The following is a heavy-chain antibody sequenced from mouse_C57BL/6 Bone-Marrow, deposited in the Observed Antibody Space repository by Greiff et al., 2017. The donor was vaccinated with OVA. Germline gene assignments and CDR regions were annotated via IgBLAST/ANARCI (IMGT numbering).Heavy chain of an antibody. CDR1: EYEFPSHD. CDR2: INSDGGST. D-gene: IGHD2-4*01. J-gene: IGHJ1*03. Sequence: EVKLQESGGGLVQPGESLKLSCESNEYEFPSHDMSWVRKTPEKRLELVAAINSDGGSTYYPDTMERRFIISRDNTKKTLYLQMSSLRSEDTALYYCARGGYYDYGYWYFDVWGTGTTVTVSS. CDR3: ARGGYYDYGYWYFDV. V-gene: IGHV5-2*01.